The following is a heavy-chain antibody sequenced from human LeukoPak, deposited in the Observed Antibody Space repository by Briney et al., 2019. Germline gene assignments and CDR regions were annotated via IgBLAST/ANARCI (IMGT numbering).Heavy chain of an antibody. Sequence: SETLSLTCTVSGGSLSSSTYCWGWIRQPPGKGLEWIGSICYSGSAYYNPSLKSRVTISVDTSKNQFSLKLSSVTAADTAVYYCARSPRDILTGYYDLSGPDYYYYMDVWGKGTTVTVSS. V-gene: IGHV4-39*07. CDR2: ICYSGSA. CDR1: GGSLSSSTYC. J-gene: IGHJ6*03. D-gene: IGHD3-9*01. CDR3: ARSPRDILTGYYDLSGPDYYYYMDV.